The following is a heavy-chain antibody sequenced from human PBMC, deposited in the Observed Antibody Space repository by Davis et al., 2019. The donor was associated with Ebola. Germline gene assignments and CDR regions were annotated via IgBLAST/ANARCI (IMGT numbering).Heavy chain of an antibody. CDR1: GGTFSSYA. CDR3: ARSPRDKYFDY. J-gene: IGHJ4*02. V-gene: IGHV1-69*05. Sequence: SVKVSCKASGGTFSSYAISWVRQAPGQGLEWMGGIIPIFGTANYAQKFQGRVTMTRDTSTSTVYMELSSLRSEDTAVYYCARSPRDKYFDYWGQGTLVTVSS. CDR2: IIPIFGTA.